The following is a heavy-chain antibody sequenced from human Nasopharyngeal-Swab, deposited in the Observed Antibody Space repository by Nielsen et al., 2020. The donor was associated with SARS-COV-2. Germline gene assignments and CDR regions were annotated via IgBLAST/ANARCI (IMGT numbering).Heavy chain of an antibody. J-gene: IGHJ6*02. CDR3: ARDSGGSAILYGMDV. V-gene: IGHV1-18*01. Sequence: ASVKVSCKAFGYTFTNYAISWVRQAPGQGLEWMGWINPYNGNTNYAQNLLGRVTMTTDTSTSTTYMELTSLRSDDTAVYYCARDSGGSAILYGMDVWGQGTTVTDSS. D-gene: IGHD2-2*02. CDR2: INPYNGNT. CDR1: GYTFTNYA.